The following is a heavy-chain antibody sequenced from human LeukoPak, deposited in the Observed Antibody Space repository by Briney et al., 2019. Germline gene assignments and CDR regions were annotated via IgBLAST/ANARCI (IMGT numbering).Heavy chain of an antibody. Sequence: PGESLKISCKASGYTFTNYWIGWVRHTPGKGLEWMGIIHPGDSDTRYRTSFQGQVTMSVDESTSTAYLHWTSLKASDIAIYYCARHAGYCTGGKCYSFYYFDYWGQGTLVTVSS. D-gene: IGHD2-15*01. V-gene: IGHV5-51*01. CDR1: GYTFTNYW. J-gene: IGHJ4*02. CDR3: ARHAGYCTGGKCYSFYYFDY. CDR2: IHPGDSDT.